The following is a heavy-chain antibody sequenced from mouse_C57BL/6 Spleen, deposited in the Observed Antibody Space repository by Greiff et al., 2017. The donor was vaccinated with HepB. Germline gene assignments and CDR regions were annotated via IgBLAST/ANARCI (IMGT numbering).Heavy chain of an antibody. CDR2: IRSKSNNYAT. V-gene: IGHV10-1*01. CDR3: VMAGQGAMDY. Sequence: GGGLVQPKGSLKLSCAASGFSFNTYAMNWVRQAPGKGLEWVARIRSKSNNYATYYADSVKDRFTISRDDSESMLYLQMNNLKTEDTAMYYCVMAGQGAMDYWGQGTSVTVSS. J-gene: IGHJ4*01. CDR1: GFSFNTYA. D-gene: IGHD3-3*01.